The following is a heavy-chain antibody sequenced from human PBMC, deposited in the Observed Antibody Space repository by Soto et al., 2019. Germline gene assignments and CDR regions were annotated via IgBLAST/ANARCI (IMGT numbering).Heavy chain of an antibody. CDR2: IWYDGSNK. CDR1: GFTFSSYG. J-gene: IGHJ4*02. CDR3: VRDRGQLVMDY. Sequence: QVQLVESGGGVVQPGRSLRLSCAASGFTFSSYGMHWVRQAPGKGLEWVAVIWYDGSNKYYADSVKGRFTISRDNSKNTLYLQMNSLRAEGTAVYYCVRDRGQLVMDYWGQGTLVTVSS. D-gene: IGHD6-13*01. V-gene: IGHV3-33*01.